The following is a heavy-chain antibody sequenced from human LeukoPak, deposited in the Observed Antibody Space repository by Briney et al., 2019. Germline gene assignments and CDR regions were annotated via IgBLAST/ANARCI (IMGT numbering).Heavy chain of an antibody. CDR2: IIPIFGTA. D-gene: IGHD4-17*01. V-gene: IGHV1-69*13. Sequence: SVKVSCKASGGTFSSYAISWVRQAPGQGLEWMGGIIPIFGTANYAQKFQGSVTITADESTSTAYRELSSLRSEDTAVYYCARDPYGDYREGWFDPWGQGTLVTVSS. CDR1: GGTFSSYA. J-gene: IGHJ5*02. CDR3: ARDPYGDYREGWFDP.